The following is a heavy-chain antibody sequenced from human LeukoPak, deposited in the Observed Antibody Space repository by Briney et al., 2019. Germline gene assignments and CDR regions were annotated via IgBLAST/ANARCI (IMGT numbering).Heavy chain of an antibody. V-gene: IGHV4-34*01. CDR3: ARIISGRHNFDC. CDR2: INHSGST. D-gene: IGHD6-19*01. CDR1: GGSFSAYY. J-gene: IGHJ4*02. Sequence: PSETLSLTCAVYGGSFSAYYWSWIRQPPGKGLEWIGEINHSGSTNYNPSLKSRVTFSVDTSKNQLSLKLNSVTAADTAVYYCARIISGRHNFDCWGQGTLVAVSS.